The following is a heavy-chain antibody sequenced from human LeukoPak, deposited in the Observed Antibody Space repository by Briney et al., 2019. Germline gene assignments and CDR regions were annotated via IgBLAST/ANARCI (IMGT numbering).Heavy chain of an antibody. V-gene: IGHV3-33*01. CDR2: IWYDGSNK. CDR1: GFTFSSYG. D-gene: IGHD4-17*01. J-gene: IGHJ4*02. CDR3: AREAYGDYELLVDY. Sequence: GGSLRLSCAASGFTFSSYGMHWVRQAPGKGLEWVAVIWYDGSNKYYADPVKGRFTISRDNSKNTLYLQMNSLRAEDTAVYYCAREAYGDYELLVDYWGQGTLVTVSS.